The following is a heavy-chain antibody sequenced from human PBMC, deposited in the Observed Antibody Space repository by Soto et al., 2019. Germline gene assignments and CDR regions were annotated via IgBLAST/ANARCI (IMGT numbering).Heavy chain of an antibody. D-gene: IGHD2-2*01. Sequence: ASVKVSCKASGYIFTSYGISWVRQAPGQGLEWMGWISGYNGNTNYAQKVQGRVTMTTDTSTNTAYMELRSLTSDDTAVYYCARGPRYCSSTTCFAGVNCFDPWGQGTPVTVSS. CDR3: ARGPRYCSSTTCFAGVNCFDP. CDR2: ISGYNGNT. V-gene: IGHV1-18*04. CDR1: GYIFTSYG. J-gene: IGHJ5*02.